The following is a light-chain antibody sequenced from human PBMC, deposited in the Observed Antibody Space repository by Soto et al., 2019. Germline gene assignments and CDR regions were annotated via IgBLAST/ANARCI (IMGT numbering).Light chain of an antibody. CDR2: DVT. CDR3: SSHSNITPYV. V-gene: IGLV2-14*01. CDR1: SRDVGAYNY. Sequence: QSVLTQPASVSGSPGQSITISCTGTSRDVGAYNYVSWYQQYPGKAPKLMVYDVTNRPSGVSDRFSGSKSGNTASLTISGLQAEDEADYFCSSHSNITPYVFGTGTKLTVL. J-gene: IGLJ1*01.